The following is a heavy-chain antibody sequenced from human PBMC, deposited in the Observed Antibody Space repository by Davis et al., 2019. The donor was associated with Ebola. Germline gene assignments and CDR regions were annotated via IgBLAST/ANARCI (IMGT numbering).Heavy chain of an antibody. D-gene: IGHD1-7*01. CDR3: ARGELGGDY. J-gene: IGHJ4*02. CDR2: INPDGSFT. Sequence: PGGSLRLSCAASGFTFNKYWMHWVRQAPGKGLVWVSRINPDGSFTDYADSVKGRFTISRDNAKNSLYLQMNSLRDEDTAVYYCARGELGGDYYGQGTLVTVSS. V-gene: IGHV3-74*01. CDR1: GFTFNKYW.